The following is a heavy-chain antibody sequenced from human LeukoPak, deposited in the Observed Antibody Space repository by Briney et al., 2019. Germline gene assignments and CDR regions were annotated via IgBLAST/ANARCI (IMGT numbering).Heavy chain of an antibody. D-gene: IGHD3-22*01. CDR1: GFTFSDYY. CDR3: ARVTYYYDSSGYYENLNQFDY. J-gene: IGHJ4*02. Sequence: GGSLRLSCAASGFTFSDYYMSWIRQAPGKGLEWVAYISSSGSTIYYADSVKGRFTISRDNAKNSLYLQMNSLRAEDTAVYYCARVTYYYDSSGYYENLNQFDYWGQGTLVTVSS. CDR2: ISSSGSTI. V-gene: IGHV3-11*01.